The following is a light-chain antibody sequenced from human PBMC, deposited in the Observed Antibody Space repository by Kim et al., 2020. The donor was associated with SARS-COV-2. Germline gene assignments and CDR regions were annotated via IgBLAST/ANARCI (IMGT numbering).Light chain of an antibody. CDR1: SSNIESRT. CDR2: SSD. Sequence: GQRVTRSLSGSSSNIESRTVYWDQKHPGSAPKRLINSSDQRPSGVPDRFSGSKSGTSAALAISGLQSEDEADYYCATWDDSLNAWVFGGGTQLTVL. CDR3: ATWDDSLNAWV. V-gene: IGLV1-44*01. J-gene: IGLJ3*02.